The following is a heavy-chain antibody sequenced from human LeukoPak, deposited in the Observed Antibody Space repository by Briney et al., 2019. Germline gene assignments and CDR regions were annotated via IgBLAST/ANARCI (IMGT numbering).Heavy chain of an antibody. CDR3: ASEATLEVVY. Sequence: SQTLSLTCAISGDSVSSNSAAWNWIRQSPSRGLEWLGRTYYRSKWYNDYAVSVKSRITINPDTSKNQFSLKLSSVTAADTAVYYCASEATLEVVYWGQGTLVTVSS. J-gene: IGHJ4*02. D-gene: IGHD3-3*01. CDR2: TYYRSKWYN. CDR1: GDSVSSNSAA. V-gene: IGHV6-1*01.